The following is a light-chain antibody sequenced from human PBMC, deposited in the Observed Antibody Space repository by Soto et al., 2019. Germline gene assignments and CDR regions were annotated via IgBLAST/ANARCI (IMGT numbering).Light chain of an antibody. CDR3: QQYSSSPPEFT. J-gene: IGKJ3*01. CDR1: QSISSNY. V-gene: IGKV3-20*01. Sequence: EIVLTQSPGTLSLSPGERATLSCRASQSISSNYLAWYQQRPGQAPRLLIFGASYRATGIPDRFSGSGSGTDLPLTISRLEPEDFAVYYCQQYSSSPPEFTFGPGTRVDS. CDR2: GAS.